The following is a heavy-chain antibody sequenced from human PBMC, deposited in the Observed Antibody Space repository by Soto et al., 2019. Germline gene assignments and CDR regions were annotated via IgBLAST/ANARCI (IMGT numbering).Heavy chain of an antibody. CDR2: ITSDTTTI. CDR1: GFRFSIYS. CDR3: ARSEEGHFDY. J-gene: IGHJ4*02. V-gene: IGHV3-48*02. Sequence: EVQLVESGGNLVQPGGSLRLSCAASGFRFSIYSMNWVRQAPGKGLEWSEYITSDTTTIKYADSVKGRFTISRDNDKNLEYIHMNSLRDEETAVYYCARSEEGHFDYLGQGTVVTVS.